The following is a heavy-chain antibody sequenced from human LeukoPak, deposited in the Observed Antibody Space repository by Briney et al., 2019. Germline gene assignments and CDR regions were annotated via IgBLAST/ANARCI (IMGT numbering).Heavy chain of an antibody. J-gene: IGHJ6*02. Sequence: SQTLSLTCTVSGGSTSSGGYYWSWIRQHPGKGLEWIGYIYYSGSTYYNPSLKSRVTISVDTSKNQFSLKLSSVTAADTAVYYCARVRRHYDSSGYYPYYGMDVWGQGTTVTVSS. CDR2: IYYSGST. V-gene: IGHV4-31*03. D-gene: IGHD3-22*01. CDR3: ARVRRHYDSSGYYPYYGMDV. CDR1: GGSTSSGGYY.